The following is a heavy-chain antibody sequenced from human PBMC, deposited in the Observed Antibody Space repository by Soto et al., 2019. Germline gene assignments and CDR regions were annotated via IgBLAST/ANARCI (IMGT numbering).Heavy chain of an antibody. J-gene: IGHJ4*02. Sequence: SETLSLTCTVSGGFISSYYWSWIGQPPGKGLEWIGYIYYSGSTNYNPSLKSRVTISVDTSKNQFSLKLSSVTAADTAVYYCANQRAPGLIDYWGQGTLGTVSS. CDR3: ANQRAPGLIDY. CDR2: IYYSGST. CDR1: GGFISSYY. V-gene: IGHV4-59*01.